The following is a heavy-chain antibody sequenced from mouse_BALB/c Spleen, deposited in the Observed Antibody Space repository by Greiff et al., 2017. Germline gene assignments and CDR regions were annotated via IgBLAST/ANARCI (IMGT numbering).Heavy chain of an antibody. CDR1: GFTFSDYY. J-gene: IGHJ3*01. V-gene: IGHV5-4*02. D-gene: IGHD2-14*01. CDR2: ISDGGSYT. Sequence: EVQLVESGGGLVQPGGSRKLSCAASGFTFSDYYMYWVRQTPEKRLEWVATISDGGSYTYYPDSVKGRFTISRDNAKNNLYLQMSSLKSEDTAMYYCARGDYYRYEGAWFAYWGQGTLVTVSA. CDR3: ARGDYYRYEGAWFAY.